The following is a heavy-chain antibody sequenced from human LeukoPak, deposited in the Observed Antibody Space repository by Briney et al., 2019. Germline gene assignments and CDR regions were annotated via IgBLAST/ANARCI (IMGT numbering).Heavy chain of an antibody. CDR3: SKDPSGTYSGSYYSTRPGPVNWFDP. J-gene: IGHJ5*02. D-gene: IGHD1-26*01. CDR2: ISHSGGST. V-gene: IGHV3-23*01. Sequence: PGGSLRLSCAASGFTFSSYATSWVRQAPGKGLEWVSAISHSGGSTYYADSVKGRFTISRDNSKNTLYLQMNSLRAEDTAVYYCSKDPSGTYSGSYYSTRPGPVNWFDPWGQGTLVTVSS. CDR1: GFTFSSYA.